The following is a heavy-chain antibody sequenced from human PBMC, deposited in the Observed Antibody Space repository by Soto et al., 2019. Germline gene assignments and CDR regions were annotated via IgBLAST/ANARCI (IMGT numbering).Heavy chain of an antibody. D-gene: IGHD2-8*01. CDR1: GYTFTSYY. Sequence: QVQLVQYGAEVKKPGASVKISCKASGYTFTSYYMHWVRQAPGQGLEWMGIINPSGGSTNYAQKLPGRVAMTRDTSTSTVYMELNSLRSEDTAVYYCARPPYPGCINAVCYPLDYWGQGTLVTVSS. V-gene: IGHV1-46*01. CDR3: ARPPYPGCINAVCYPLDY. CDR2: INPSGGST. J-gene: IGHJ4*02.